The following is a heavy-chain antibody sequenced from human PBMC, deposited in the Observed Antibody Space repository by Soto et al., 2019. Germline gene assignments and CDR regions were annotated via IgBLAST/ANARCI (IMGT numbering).Heavy chain of an antibody. J-gene: IGHJ4*02. CDR2: ITSTSSAI. D-gene: IGHD2-21*01. CDR3: ASDGKGAAYTFVPHYLDS. Sequence: GGSLRLWCAAAGGQFSVYSRSRVRQAKGKGLEWISYITSTSSAINYADSVRGRFTISRDNGMQSLFLHMNSLRDEDTAVYYCASDGKGAAYTFVPHYLDSWGQGALLTVSS. V-gene: IGHV3-48*02. CDR1: GGQFSVYS.